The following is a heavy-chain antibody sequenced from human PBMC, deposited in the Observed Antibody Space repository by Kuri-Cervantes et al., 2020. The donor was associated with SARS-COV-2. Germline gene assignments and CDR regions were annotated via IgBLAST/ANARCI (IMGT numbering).Heavy chain of an antibody. V-gene: IGHV1-8*03. CDR2: MNPNSGNT. CDR1: GYTFTSYD. CDR3: ARDLIGLAYCGGDCSWEYFDY. J-gene: IGHJ4*02. Sequence: ASVKVSCKASGYTFTSYDINWVRQATGQGLEWMGWMNPNSGNTGYAQKFQGRVTITRNTSISTAYMELSSLRSEDTAVYYCARDLIGLAYCGGDCSWEYFDYWGQGTLVTVSS. D-gene: IGHD2-21*01.